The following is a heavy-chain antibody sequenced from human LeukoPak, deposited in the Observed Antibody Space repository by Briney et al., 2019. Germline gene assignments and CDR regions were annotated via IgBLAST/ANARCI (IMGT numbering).Heavy chain of an antibody. CDR3: ARGTTVLRG. D-gene: IGHD4-17*01. Sequence: GGSLRLSCAASGFTFKKYWMSWVRQAPGKGLEWVANIKQDGSEKYYVDSVKGRFTISRDNAKNSLYLQMNSLRAEDTAVYYCARGTTVLRGWGQGTMVTVSS. V-gene: IGHV3-7*01. J-gene: IGHJ3*01. CDR2: IKQDGSEK. CDR1: GFTFKKYW.